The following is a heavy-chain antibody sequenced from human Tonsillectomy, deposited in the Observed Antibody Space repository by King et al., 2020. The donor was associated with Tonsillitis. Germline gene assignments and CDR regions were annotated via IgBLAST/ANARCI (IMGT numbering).Heavy chain of an antibody. CDR3: GSEAEVVPAAIGYYYGMDV. J-gene: IGHJ6*02. V-gene: IGHV1-46*03. D-gene: IGHD2-2*01. CDR2: INPSGGRP. CDR1: GYMFTTYY. Sequence: VQLVESGAEVKKPGASVKVSCKASGYMFTTYYIHWVRQAPGQGLEWLGIINPSGGRPTYAQKFQGRVTMTRDTSTSTVYMELSSLRSEDTAVYYCGSEAEVVPAAIGYYYGMDVWGQGTTVTVSS.